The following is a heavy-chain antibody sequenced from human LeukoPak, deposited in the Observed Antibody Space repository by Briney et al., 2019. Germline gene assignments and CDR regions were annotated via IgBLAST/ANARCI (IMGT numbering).Heavy chain of an antibody. CDR2: VSGSGGLT. D-gene: IGHD3-22*01. J-gene: IGHJ4*02. CDR3: AKDGSHYYDSSGYWGDFDY. Sequence: WGSLRLSCAASGFTFPSYAMSWVRQAPGKGLEWVSVVSGSGGLTYYADSVKGRFTISRDNSKNTLYLQMNSLRAEDTAVYYCAKDGSHYYDSSGYWGDFDYWGQGTLVTVSS. CDR1: GFTFPSYA. V-gene: IGHV3-23*01.